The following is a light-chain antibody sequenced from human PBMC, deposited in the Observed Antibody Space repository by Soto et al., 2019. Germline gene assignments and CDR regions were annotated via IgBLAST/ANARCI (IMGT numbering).Light chain of an antibody. CDR3: QQYNSYPWT. CDR2: AAS. J-gene: IGKJ1*01. V-gene: IGKV1-9*01. CDR1: QGISTY. Sequence: IQLTQSPSSLSASIGDRVTITCRAGQGISTYLAWYQQKPRKAPKLLIYAASTLQSGVPSRFSGSGSGTEFTLTISSLQPDDFATYYCQQYNSYPWTFGQGTKVDIK.